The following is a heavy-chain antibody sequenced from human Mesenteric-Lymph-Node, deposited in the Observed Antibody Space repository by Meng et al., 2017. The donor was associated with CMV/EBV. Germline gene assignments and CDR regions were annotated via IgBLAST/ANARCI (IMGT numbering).Heavy chain of an antibody. CDR2: INPSGGST. Sequence: ASVKVSCKASGYTFTDYYMHWVRQAPGQGLEWMGIINPSGGSTSYAQKFQGRVTMTRDTSTSTVYMELSSLRSEDTAVYYCAREFKDIVVVIAISGSAFDIWGQGTMVTVSS. D-gene: IGHD2-21*01. CDR1: GYTFTDYY. CDR3: AREFKDIVVVIAISGSAFDI. J-gene: IGHJ3*02. V-gene: IGHV1-46*01.